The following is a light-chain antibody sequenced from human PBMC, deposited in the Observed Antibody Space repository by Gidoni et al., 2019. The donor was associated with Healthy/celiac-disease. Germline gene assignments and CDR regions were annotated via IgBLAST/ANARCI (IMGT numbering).Light chain of an antibody. J-gene: IGKJ4*01. Sequence: EMVMTHSPPSLPVTPGEPATISCRSSQGLLHSNGYNYLDWYLQKPGQSPQLLIYLDSNRASGVPDRFSGSGSGTDFTLNISTLEAADVVVYYCMQALQTPATFGGXTKVEIK. V-gene: IGKV2-28*01. CDR3: MQALQTPAT. CDR2: LDS. CDR1: QGLLHSNGYNY.